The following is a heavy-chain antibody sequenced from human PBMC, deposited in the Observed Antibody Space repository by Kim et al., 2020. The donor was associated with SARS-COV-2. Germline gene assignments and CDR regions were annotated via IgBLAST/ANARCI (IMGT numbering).Heavy chain of an antibody. J-gene: IGHJ4*02. V-gene: IGHV3-23*01. D-gene: IGHD4-17*01. Sequence: GGSLRPSCAASGFTFNNYALSWVRQAPGMGLEWVSGIGPGGDTHYVDSVKGRFTISRDNSRNTLSLQMNSLRVEDTAVYYCAKYTVTTPPDYGGQGALVT. CDR1: GFTFNNYA. CDR2: IGPGGDT. CDR3: AKYTVTTPPDY.